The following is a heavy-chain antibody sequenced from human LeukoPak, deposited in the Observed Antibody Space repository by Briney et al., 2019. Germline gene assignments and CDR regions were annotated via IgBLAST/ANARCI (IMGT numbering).Heavy chain of an antibody. CDR2: ITPNNGGT. J-gene: IGHJ4*02. D-gene: IGHD6-13*01. CDR1: GYTFTGHY. CDR3: ARAQSLTAPAGTFANS. V-gene: IGHV1-2*02. Sequence: GASVKVSCKASGYTFTGHYLHWVRQAPGQGLEWMGWITPNNGGTRSAQNFQGRVTMTRDTSISTAYMELSSLRSDDTAVYYCARAQSLTAPAGTFANSWGQGTLVTVSS.